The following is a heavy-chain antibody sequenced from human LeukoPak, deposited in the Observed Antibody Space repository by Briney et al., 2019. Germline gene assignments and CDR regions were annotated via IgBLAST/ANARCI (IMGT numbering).Heavy chain of an antibody. D-gene: IGHD3-10*01. Sequence: GGSLRLSCAASGFTFSIYTMVWVRQPPGKGLEWVAVTSYDESNKYYADSVKGRFTISRDNSNNTLYLQMNSLRPGDTAVYYCARDWGVDSWGQGTLVTVSS. V-gene: IGHV3-30*03. CDR3: ARDWGVDS. CDR1: GFTFSIYT. J-gene: IGHJ4*02. CDR2: TSYDESNK.